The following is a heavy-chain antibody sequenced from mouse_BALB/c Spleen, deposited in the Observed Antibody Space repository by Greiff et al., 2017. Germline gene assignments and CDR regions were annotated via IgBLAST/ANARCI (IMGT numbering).Heavy chain of an antibody. CDR2: IRNKANGYTT. CDR1: GFTFTDYY. J-gene: IGHJ3*01. D-gene: IGHD3-1*01. CDR3: ARDTLRRSGDWFAY. Sequence: EVMLVESGGGLVQPGGSLILSCATSGFTFTDYYMSWVRQPPGKALEWLGFIRNKANGYTTEYSASVKGRFTISRDNSQSILYLQMNTLRAEDSATYYCARDTLRRSGDWFAYWGQGTLVTVSA. V-gene: IGHV7-3*02.